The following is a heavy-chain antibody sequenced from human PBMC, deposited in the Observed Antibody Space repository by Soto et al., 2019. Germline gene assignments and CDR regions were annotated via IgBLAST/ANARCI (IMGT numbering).Heavy chain of an antibody. Sequence: GGSLRLSCAASGFKFRNYAIHWVRQAPGKGLEWLAVISGSGGSTYSADSVKGRSTISRDNSKNTLYLQMSSLRAEDTAVYYCARGVSAGKGSPPDFWGQGSLVTVSS. CDR2: ISGSGGST. D-gene: IGHD6-13*01. V-gene: IGHV3-23*01. CDR1: GFKFRNYA. CDR3: ARGVSAGKGSPPDF. J-gene: IGHJ4*02.